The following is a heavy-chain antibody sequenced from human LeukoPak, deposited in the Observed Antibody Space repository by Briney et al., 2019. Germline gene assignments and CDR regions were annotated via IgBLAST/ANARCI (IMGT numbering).Heavy chain of an antibody. CDR3: ARGEYYFDY. CDR2: ISAYNGNT. V-gene: IGHV1-18*04. CDR1: GYIFTGYY. Sequence: ASVKVSCKASGYIFTGYYMHWVRQAPGQGLEWMGWISAYNGNTNYAQKLQGRVTMTTDTSTSTAYMELRSLRSDDTAVYYCARGEYYFDYWGQGTLVTVSS. J-gene: IGHJ4*02.